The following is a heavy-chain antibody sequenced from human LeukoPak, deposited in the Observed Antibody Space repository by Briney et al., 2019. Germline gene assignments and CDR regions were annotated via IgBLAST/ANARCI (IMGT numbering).Heavy chain of an antibody. CDR1: GGSISSYY. Sequence: PSETLSLTCTVSGGSISSYYWSWIRQPARKGLEWIGRIYTSGSTNYNPSLKSRVTMSVDTSKNQFSLKLSSVTAADTAVYYCAREGGGLWFGELFYPDNWFDPWGQGTLVTVSS. V-gene: IGHV4-4*07. CDR3: AREGGGLWFGELFYPDNWFDP. D-gene: IGHD3-10*01. CDR2: IYTSGST. J-gene: IGHJ5*02.